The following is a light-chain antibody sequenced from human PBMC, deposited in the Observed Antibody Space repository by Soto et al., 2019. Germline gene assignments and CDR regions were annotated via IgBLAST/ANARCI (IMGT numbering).Light chain of an antibody. CDR3: QQYNNWPRT. J-gene: IGKJ1*01. CDR2: GAS. CDR1: QSVSSD. Sequence: EIVLTQSPATLSVSPGERATLSWSASQSVSSDLAWYHQKPGQAPRLLIYGASTRATGIPARFSGSGSGTEFTLTIKSLQSEDFAVYYCQQYNNWPRTFGQGTKVDIK. V-gene: IGKV3-15*01.